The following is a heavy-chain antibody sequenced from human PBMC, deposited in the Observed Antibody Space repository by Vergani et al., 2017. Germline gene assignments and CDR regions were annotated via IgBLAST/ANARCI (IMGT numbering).Heavy chain of an antibody. J-gene: IGHJ6*02. Sequence: EVQLVQSGAEVKKPGESLRISCKGSGYSFTSYWISWVRQMPGKGLEWMGRIDPSDSYTNYSPSFQGHGTISADKSIRTAYLQWSSLKASDTAMYYCAREFGSAAHTYYGMDVWGQGTTVTVSS. D-gene: IGHD3-10*01. V-gene: IGHV5-10-1*01. CDR1: GYSFTSYW. CDR2: IDPSDSYT. CDR3: AREFGSAAHTYYGMDV.